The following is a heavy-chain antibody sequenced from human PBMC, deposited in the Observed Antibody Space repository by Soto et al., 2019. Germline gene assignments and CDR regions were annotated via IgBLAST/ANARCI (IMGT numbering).Heavy chain of an antibody. D-gene: IGHD3-16*01. CDR3: ARGGGMGANDD. CDR2: IRSGANNYLS. V-gene: IGHV3-73*01. Sequence: GGSLRLSCSASGFSFSDSAMHWVRQAPGKGLEWIARIRSGANNYLSAYPASVTGRFTISRDDSKNTAYLQMDGLTSEGTAMYFCARGGGMGANDDWGQGIMVSVSS. CDR1: GFSFSDSA. J-gene: IGHJ4*02.